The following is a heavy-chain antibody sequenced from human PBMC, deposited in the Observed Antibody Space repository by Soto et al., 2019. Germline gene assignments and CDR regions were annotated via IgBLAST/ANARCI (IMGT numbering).Heavy chain of an antibody. Sequence: ASVKVSCKASGYTFTSYDINWVRQATGQGLEWMGWMNPNSGNTGYAQKFQGRVTMTRNTSISTAYMELSSLRSEDMAVYYCARGRSSGPKSWFHPWGQGILVNAPQ. D-gene: IGHD6-19*01. V-gene: IGHV1-8*01. CDR1: GYTFTSYD. CDR2: MNPNSGNT. CDR3: ARGRSSGPKSWFHP. J-gene: IGHJ5*02.